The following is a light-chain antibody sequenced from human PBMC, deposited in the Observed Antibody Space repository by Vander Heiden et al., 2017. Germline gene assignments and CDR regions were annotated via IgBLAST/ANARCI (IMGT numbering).Light chain of an antibody. V-gene: IGKV1-39*01. CDR2: TAS. J-gene: IGKJ2*02. Sequence: DIQMPQSPSSLSASVGDRFTITCRASHTISRYLNWYQQKPGKPPKLLIYTASSLQSGVPSRFSGSGSGTDFTLTISSLEPEDFATYYCQQSYSTPRTFGQGTKLEIK. CDR3: QQSYSTPRT. CDR1: HTISRY.